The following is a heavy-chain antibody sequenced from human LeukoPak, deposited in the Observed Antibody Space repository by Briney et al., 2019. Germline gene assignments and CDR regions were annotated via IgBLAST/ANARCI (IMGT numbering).Heavy chain of an antibody. CDR2: ISAYNGNT. CDR3: ARDRSIDWFDP. CDR1: GFTFKRYG. Sequence: GASVKVSCKAAGFTFKRYGFSWVRQAPGQGLEWMGWISAYNGNTNYAQKFQGRVTMTTDTSTSTAYLEVRSLRSDDTAVYYCARDRSIDWFDPWGQGTLVTVSS. D-gene: IGHD2/OR15-2a*01. J-gene: IGHJ5*02. V-gene: IGHV1-18*04.